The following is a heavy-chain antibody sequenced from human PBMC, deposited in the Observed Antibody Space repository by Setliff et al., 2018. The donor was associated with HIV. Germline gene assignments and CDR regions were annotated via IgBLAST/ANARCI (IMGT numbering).Heavy chain of an antibody. J-gene: IGHJ5*02. Sequence: SETLSLTCTVSGGSISSSSYYWSWIRQPPGKGLEWIGYIYYSGSTNYNPSLKSRVTILVDSSRNQFSLRLSSVTAADTAVYYCARHRYYDILFDPWGQGTLVTVSS. CDR1: GGSISSSSYY. CDR3: ARHRYYDILFDP. CDR2: IYYSGST. D-gene: IGHD3-9*01. V-gene: IGHV4-61*05.